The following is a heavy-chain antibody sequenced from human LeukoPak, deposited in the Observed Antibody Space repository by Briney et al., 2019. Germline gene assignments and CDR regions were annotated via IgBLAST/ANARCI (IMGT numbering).Heavy chain of an antibody. V-gene: IGHV1-18*01. CDR2: ISAYNGNT. D-gene: IGHD6-19*01. Sequence: ASVKVSCKASGYTFTSYGISWVRQAPGQGLEWMGRISAYNGNTNYAQKFQGRVTITADESTSTAYMELSSLRSEDTAVYYCARDWWLAVAGTRSYYYYGMDVWGQGTTVTVSS. CDR1: GYTFTSYG. CDR3: ARDWWLAVAGTRSYYYYGMDV. J-gene: IGHJ6*02.